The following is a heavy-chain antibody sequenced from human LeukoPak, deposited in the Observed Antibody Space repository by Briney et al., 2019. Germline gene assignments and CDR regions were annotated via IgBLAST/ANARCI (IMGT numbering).Heavy chain of an antibody. V-gene: IGHV3-30-3*01. CDR1: GFTFSSYA. J-gene: IGHJ4*02. Sequence: PGGSLRLSCAASGFTFSSYAMHWVRQAPGKGPEWVAVISYDGSNKYYADSVKGRFTISRDNSKNTLYLQMNSLRAEDTAVYYCARGNHDYGDYRSFDYWGQGTLVTVSS. CDR3: ARGNHDYGDYRSFDY. CDR2: ISYDGSNK. D-gene: IGHD4-17*01.